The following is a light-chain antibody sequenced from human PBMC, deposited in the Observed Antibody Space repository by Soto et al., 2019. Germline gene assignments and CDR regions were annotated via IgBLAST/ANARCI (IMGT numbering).Light chain of an antibody. J-gene: IGKJ1*01. CDR1: QIISNW. CDR2: KAS. CDR3: QQFNSYPWT. Sequence: DIQMTQSPFTLSASVGDRVTITCRASQIISNWLAWYQQKPGKAPKLLIYKASSLQSGVPSRFSGSGSGTEFTLTITSLQPDDFATYYCQQFNSYPWTFGQGTKAEI. V-gene: IGKV1-5*03.